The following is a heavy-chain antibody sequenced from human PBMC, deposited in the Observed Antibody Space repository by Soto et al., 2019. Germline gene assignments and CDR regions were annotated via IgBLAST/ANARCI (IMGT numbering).Heavy chain of an antibody. D-gene: IGHD4-4*01. Sequence: QLQLQESGPGLVKPSETLSLTCTVSGGSISSSSYYWGWIRQPPGKGLEWIGSIYYSGSTYYNPSLKSRVTISVDTSKNQFSLKLSSVTAADTAVYYCARVTYSNYYYYGMDVWGQGTTVTVSS. CDR2: IYYSGST. CDR3: ARVTYSNYYYYGMDV. J-gene: IGHJ6*02. V-gene: IGHV4-39*01. CDR1: GGSISSSSYY.